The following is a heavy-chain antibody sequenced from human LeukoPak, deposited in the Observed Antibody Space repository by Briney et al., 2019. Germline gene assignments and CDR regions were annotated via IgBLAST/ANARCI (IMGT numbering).Heavy chain of an antibody. CDR3: ARLPWFGELFGFDP. CDR1: GGSFSGFH. CDR2: INHSGST. J-gene: IGHJ5*02. Sequence: ASETLSLTCAVYGGSFSGFHWNWIRQPPGKGLEWIGDINHSGSTHYNPSLTSRVTISVDPSKNQFSLNLTSVTAADTAVYYCARLPWFGELFGFDPWGQGTLVTVSS. V-gene: IGHV4-34*01. D-gene: IGHD3-10*01.